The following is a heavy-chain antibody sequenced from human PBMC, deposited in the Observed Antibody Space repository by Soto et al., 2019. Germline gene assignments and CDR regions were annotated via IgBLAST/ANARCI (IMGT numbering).Heavy chain of an antibody. V-gene: IGHV1-8*01. J-gene: IGHJ5*01. CDR3: ARAYGAGSFDF. Sequence: QVQLVQSGAEVKKPGASVKVSCKASGYTFRSYDIHWVRQATGQGLEWMGWVNPNSANTGYAQKFQGRVTMTRDTSKSTAYLEVNSLTSEDTTIYYCARAYGAGSFDFWGQGTLVTVSS. CDR2: VNPNSANT. CDR1: GYTFRSYD. D-gene: IGHD3-10*01.